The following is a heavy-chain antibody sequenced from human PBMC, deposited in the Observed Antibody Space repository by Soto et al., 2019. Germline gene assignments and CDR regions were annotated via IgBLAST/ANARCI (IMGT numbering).Heavy chain of an antibody. V-gene: IGHV4-39*01. Sequence: SETLSLTCTVSGGSISSSSYYWGWIRQPPGKGLEWIGSIYYSGSTYYNPSLKSRVTISVDTSKNQFSLKLSSVTAADTAVYYCARPLPNYYGSGTPPPHYYMDVWGKGTTVTVSS. CDR3: ARPLPNYYGSGTPPPHYYMDV. D-gene: IGHD3-10*01. J-gene: IGHJ6*03. CDR2: IYYSGST. CDR1: GGSISSSSYY.